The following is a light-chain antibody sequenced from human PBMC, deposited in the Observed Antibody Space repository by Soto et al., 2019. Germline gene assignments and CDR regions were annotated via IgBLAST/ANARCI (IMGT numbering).Light chain of an antibody. CDR3: QQYGTTSLT. V-gene: IGKV3D-20*01. J-gene: IGKJ4*01. Sequence: EIVLTQSPATLSLSPGERATLSCGASQSVANNYLAWYQQKPGLAPRLLIYDASTRATGIPDRFSGSGSGADFTLTISGLEPEDSALYYCQQYGTTSLTFGGGSKVEIK. CDR1: QSVANNY. CDR2: DAS.